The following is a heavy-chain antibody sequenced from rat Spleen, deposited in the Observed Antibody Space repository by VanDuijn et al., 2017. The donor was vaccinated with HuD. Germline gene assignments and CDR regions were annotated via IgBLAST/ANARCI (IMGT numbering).Heavy chain of an antibody. Sequence: EVQLVETGGGLVQPGRSLKLSCVVSGFTFRSYWMYWIRQAPGKGLEWVSSINTDGGDTYYSDSVKGRFTISRDNAENTVYLQMKSLRSEDTATYYCAKDLDYGPDYWGQGVMVTVSS. J-gene: IGHJ2*01. D-gene: IGHD1-11*01. CDR3: AKDLDYGPDY. CDR2: INTDGGDT. V-gene: IGHV5-58*01. CDR1: GFTFRSYW.